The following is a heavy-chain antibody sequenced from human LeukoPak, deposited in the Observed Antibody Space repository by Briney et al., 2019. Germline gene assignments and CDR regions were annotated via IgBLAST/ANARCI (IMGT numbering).Heavy chain of an antibody. CDR1: GFTFSTYG. D-gene: IGHD2-15*01. V-gene: IGHV3-33*01. CDR2: IWYDGSKE. CDR3: AREKGSGPDY. J-gene: IGHJ4*02. Sequence: GGSLRLSCVASGFTFSTYGMHWVRQAPGKGLEWVAIIWYDGSKEFYADSVKGRFTISRDNSNNSLYLQMNSLRAEDTAVYYCAREKGSGPDYWGQGTLSPSPQ.